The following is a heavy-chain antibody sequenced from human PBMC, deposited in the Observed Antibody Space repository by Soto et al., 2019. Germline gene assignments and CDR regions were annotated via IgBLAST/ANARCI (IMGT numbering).Heavy chain of an antibody. Sequence: ASVKVSCKASGYTFTRSGISWVRQAPGQGLEWLGWINPDNGNTNYAQHLQGRVSLTTDTSTSTAYMDLRSLRSDDTAVYYCARDRPGPQHYFDYWGLGNMVTVSS. D-gene: IGHD6-6*01. CDR3: ARDRPGPQHYFDY. J-gene: IGHJ4*02. CDR2: INPDNGNT. CDR1: GYTFTRSG. V-gene: IGHV1-18*01.